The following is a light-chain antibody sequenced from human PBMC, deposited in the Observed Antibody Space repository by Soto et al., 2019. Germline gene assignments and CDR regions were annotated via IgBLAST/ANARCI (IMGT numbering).Light chain of an antibody. Sequence: QSVLTQAPSASGAPGQRVTISCSGGRSNIGRNSANWYQQLPGTAPKLLIYYSNQRPSGVPDRFSGSRSGTSASLAIVGLRSEDEAIYYCAAWDASLSACVFGNGTKLTVL. V-gene: IGLV1-47*02. CDR2: YSN. J-gene: IGLJ1*01. CDR1: RSNIGRNS. CDR3: AAWDASLSACV.